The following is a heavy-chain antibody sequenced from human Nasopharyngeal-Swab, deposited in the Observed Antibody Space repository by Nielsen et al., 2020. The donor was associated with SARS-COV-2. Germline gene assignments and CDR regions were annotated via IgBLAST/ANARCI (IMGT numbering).Heavy chain of an antibody. D-gene: IGHD6-19*01. J-gene: IGHJ4*02. V-gene: IGHV3-15*01. Sequence: VRQAPGKGLEWVGRIKSKTDGGTTDYAAPVKGRFTISRDDSKNTLYLQMNSLKTEDTAVYYCTTDEAVAGPDDYWGQGTLVTVSS. CDR3: TTDEAVAGPDDY. CDR2: IKSKTDGGTT.